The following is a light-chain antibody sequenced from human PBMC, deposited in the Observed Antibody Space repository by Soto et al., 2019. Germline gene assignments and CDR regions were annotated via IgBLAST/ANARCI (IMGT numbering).Light chain of an antibody. CDR2: KAS. V-gene: IGKV1-5*03. CDR1: QTISSW. J-gene: IGKJ1*01. CDR3: QQYNSYSRT. Sequence: DIQMTQSPSTLSGSVGDRVTITCRASQTISSWLAWYQQKPGKAPKLLIYKASSLESGVPSRFSGSGSGTEFTLTISSLQPDDFATYYCQQYNSYSRTFGRGTKVDIK.